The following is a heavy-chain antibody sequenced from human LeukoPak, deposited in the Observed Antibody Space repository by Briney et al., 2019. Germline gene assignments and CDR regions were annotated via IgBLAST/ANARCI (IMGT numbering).Heavy chain of an antibody. Sequence: GGSLRLSCAASGFTFSSYAMSWVRQAPGRELEWVSAISGSGGSTYYADSVKGRFTISRDNSKNTLYLQMNSLRAEDTAVYYCAKDRGYCSSTSCYYHDYWGQGTLVTVSS. V-gene: IGHV3-23*01. CDR1: GFTFSSYA. J-gene: IGHJ4*02. D-gene: IGHD2-2*01. CDR3: AKDRGYCSSTSCYYHDY. CDR2: ISGSGGST.